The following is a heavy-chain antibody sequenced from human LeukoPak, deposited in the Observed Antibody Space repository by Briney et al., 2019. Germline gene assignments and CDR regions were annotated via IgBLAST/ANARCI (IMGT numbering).Heavy chain of an antibody. CDR3: ARKEGIAAAGHLDY. V-gene: IGHV4-39*01. J-gene: IGHJ4*02. D-gene: IGHD6-13*01. CDR1: GGSISSSSYY. Sequence: SETLSLTCTVSGGSISSSSYYWGWIRQPPGKGLEWIGSIYYSGSTYYNPSLKSRVTISVDTSKNQFSLKLSSVTAADTAVYYCARKEGIAAAGHLDYWGQGTLVTVSS. CDR2: IYYSGST.